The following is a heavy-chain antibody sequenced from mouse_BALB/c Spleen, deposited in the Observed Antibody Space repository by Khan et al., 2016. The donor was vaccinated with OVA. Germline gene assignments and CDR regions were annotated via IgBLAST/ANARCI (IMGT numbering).Heavy chain of an antibody. D-gene: IGHD1-1*01. CDR3: TRGRYGSPFAY. Sequence: QVQLQQSGAELVKPGASVKLSCKASGYTFTSFYIYWVKQRPGQGLEGVGEINPSNGDTNFNEKFKSKATLTVDKSSSTAFLQLSSLTSEDSAVYYCTRGRYGSPFAYWGQGTLVTVS. CDR1: GYTFTSFY. V-gene: IGHV1S81*02. J-gene: IGHJ3*01. CDR2: INPSNGDT.